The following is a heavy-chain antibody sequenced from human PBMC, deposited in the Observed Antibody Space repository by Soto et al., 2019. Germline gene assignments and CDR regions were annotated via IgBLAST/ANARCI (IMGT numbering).Heavy chain of an antibody. D-gene: IGHD6-19*01. J-gene: IGHJ4*02. CDR3: ARAYTWGVAVAGT. CDR2: MNPNSGNT. V-gene: IGHV1-8*01. Sequence: GASVKVSCKASGYTFTSFDINWVRQATGQGLEWMGWMNPNSGNTGYAQKFQGRVTMTRNTSIRTAYMELSSLRSEDTAVYYCARAYTWGVAVAGTWGQGTLVTVSS. CDR1: GYTFTSFD.